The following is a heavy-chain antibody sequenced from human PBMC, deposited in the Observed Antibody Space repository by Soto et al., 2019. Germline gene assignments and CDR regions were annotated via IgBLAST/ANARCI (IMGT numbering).Heavy chain of an antibody. J-gene: IGHJ5*02. CDR3: ARGADYDSGGIRLNWFDP. V-gene: IGHV3-48*02. CDR2: ISSSSSTI. CDR1: GFTFSSYS. D-gene: IGHD3-22*01. Sequence: EVQLVESGGGLVQPGGSLRLSCAASGFTFSSYSMNWVRQAPGKGLEWVSYISSSSSTIYYADSVKGRFTISRDNAKNSLYLQLNSLRDEDTAVYYCARGADYDSGGIRLNWFDPWGQGTLVTVSS.